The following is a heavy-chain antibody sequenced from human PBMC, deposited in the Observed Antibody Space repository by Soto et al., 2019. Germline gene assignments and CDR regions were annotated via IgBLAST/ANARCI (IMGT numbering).Heavy chain of an antibody. CDR3: ARLELLWFGELSYINWFDP. V-gene: IGHV5-51*01. CDR2: IYPGDSDT. D-gene: IGHD3-10*01. Sequence: PGESLKISCKGSGYSFTSYWIGWVRQMPGKGLEWMGIIYPGDSDTRYSPSFQGQVTISADKSISTAYLQWSSLKASDTAIYYCARLELLWFGELSYINWFDPWGQGTLVTVSS. CDR1: GYSFTSYW. J-gene: IGHJ5*02.